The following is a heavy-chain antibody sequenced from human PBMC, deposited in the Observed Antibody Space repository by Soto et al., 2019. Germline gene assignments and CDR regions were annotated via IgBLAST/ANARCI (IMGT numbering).Heavy chain of an antibody. J-gene: IGHJ4*02. CDR3: AREGIAARCLDY. V-gene: IGHV3-21*01. Sequence: GGSLRLSCAASGFTFSSYSMNWVRQAPGKGLEWVSSISSSSSYIYYADSVKGRFTISRDNAKNSLYLQMNSLRAEDTAVYYCAREGIAARCLDYWGQGTLVTVSS. CDR1: GFTFSSYS. CDR2: ISSSSSYI. D-gene: IGHD6-6*01.